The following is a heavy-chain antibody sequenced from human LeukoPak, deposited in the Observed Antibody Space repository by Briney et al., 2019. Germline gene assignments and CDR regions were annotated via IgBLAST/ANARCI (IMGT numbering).Heavy chain of an antibody. CDR2: IKQDGSEK. Sequence: GGSLRLSCAASGFTFSSYWMSWVRQAPGKGLEWVANIKQDGSEKYYVDSVKGRFTISRDNAKNSLYLQMNSLRAEDTAVYYCARDDRDFWSGGHDYWGQGTLVTVSS. CDR1: GFTFSSYW. D-gene: IGHD3-3*01. J-gene: IGHJ4*02. CDR3: ARDDRDFWSGGHDY. V-gene: IGHV3-7*01.